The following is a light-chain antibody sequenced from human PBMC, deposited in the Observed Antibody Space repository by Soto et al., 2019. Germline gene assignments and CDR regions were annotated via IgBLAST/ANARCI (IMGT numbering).Light chain of an antibody. CDR1: NRDVGTYNL. CDR3: CSYVGSSTYV. J-gene: IGLJ1*01. CDR2: EGT. V-gene: IGLV2-23*01. Sequence: QSALTQPASVSGSPGQSITISCTGTNRDVGTYNLVSWYQQHPGKAPKLMVYEGTKRPSGVSNRFSGSKSGNTASLTISGLQAEDEADYYCCSYVGSSTYVFGTGTKVTVL.